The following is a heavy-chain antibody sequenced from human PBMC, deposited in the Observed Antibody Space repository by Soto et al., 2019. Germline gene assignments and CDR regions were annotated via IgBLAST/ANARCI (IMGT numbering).Heavy chain of an antibody. J-gene: IGHJ6*02. Sequence: ASVKVSCKASGYTFTSYGISWVRQAPGQGLEWMGWISAYNGNTNYAQKLQGRVTMTTDTSTSTAYMELSSLRSEDTAVYYCAKTTYYDILTGGTLYYYYYGMDVWGQGTTVTVSS. CDR2: ISAYNGNT. V-gene: IGHV1-18*01. CDR3: AKTTYYDILTGGTLYYYYYGMDV. CDR1: GYTFTSYG. D-gene: IGHD3-9*01.